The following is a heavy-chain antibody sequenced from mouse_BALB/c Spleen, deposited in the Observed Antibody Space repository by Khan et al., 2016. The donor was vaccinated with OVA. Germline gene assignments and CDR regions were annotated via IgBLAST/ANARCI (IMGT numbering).Heavy chain of an antibody. V-gene: IGHV3-2*02. J-gene: IGHJ2*01. CDR1: GYSITSDYA. Sequence: SGPGLVKPSQSLSLICTVTGYSITSDYAWNWIRQFPGNKLEWMGFISYSGNTKYNPSLKSRISITRDTSKNQFFLQLNSVTTEDTATYDCARVYGGDFDYWGHGTTLTVSS. D-gene: IGHD2-10*02. CDR3: ARVYGGDFDY. CDR2: ISYSGNT.